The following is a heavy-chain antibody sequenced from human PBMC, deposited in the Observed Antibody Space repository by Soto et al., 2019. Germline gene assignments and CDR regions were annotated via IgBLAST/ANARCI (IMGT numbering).Heavy chain of an antibody. Sequence: QVQLQESGPGLVKPSETLSLTCTISGGSISTFYWSWIRQPPGKGLEWIGYIHYTGSTNYNPSLKSRVTISVDTSKNQFSLKLNSVTAADTAIYYCARAGFSGSYYDIDYWGQGTLVTVSS. J-gene: IGHJ4*02. V-gene: IGHV4-59*01. CDR2: IHYTGST. CDR1: GGSISTFY. CDR3: ARAGFSGSYYDIDY. D-gene: IGHD1-26*01.